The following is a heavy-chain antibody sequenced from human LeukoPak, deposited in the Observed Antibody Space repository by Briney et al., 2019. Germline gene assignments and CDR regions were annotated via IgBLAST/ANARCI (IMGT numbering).Heavy chain of an antibody. CDR3: AKDSFPVVVTAVLDY. CDR2: ISGSGGST. J-gene: IGHJ4*02. D-gene: IGHD2-21*02. V-gene: IGHV3-23*01. Sequence: GGSLRLSCAASGFTFSSYATSWVRQAPGKGLEWVSAISGSGGSTYYADSVKGRFTISRDNSKNTLYLQMNSLRAEDTAVYYCAKDSFPVVVTAVLDYWGQGTLVTVSS. CDR1: GFTFSSYA.